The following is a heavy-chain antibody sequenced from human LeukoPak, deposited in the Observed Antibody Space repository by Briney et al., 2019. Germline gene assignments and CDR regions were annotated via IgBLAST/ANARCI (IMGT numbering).Heavy chain of an antibody. CDR1: GFTVSRNY. D-gene: IGHD3-22*01. J-gene: IGHJ4*02. V-gene: IGHV3-53*01. Sequence: GGSLRLSCAASGFTVSRNYMSWVRQAPGKGLEWVSVIYSGGSTYYADSVKGRVTISRDNTKNTLYLQMNRLRAEDTAVYYCARDRGYYDSSGYYDYWGQGTLVTVSS. CDR2: IYSGGST. CDR3: ARDRGYYDSSGYYDY.